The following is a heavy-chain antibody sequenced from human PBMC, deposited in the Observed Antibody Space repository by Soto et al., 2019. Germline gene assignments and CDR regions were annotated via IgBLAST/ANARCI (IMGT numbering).Heavy chain of an antibody. J-gene: IGHJ4*02. CDR2: ISSSSSYI. V-gene: IGHV3-21*01. CDR1: GFTFSSYS. Sequence: ELQLVESGGGLVKPGGSLRLSCAASGFTFSSYSMNWVRQAPGKGLEWVSSISSSSSYIYYADSVKGRFTISRDNAKNSLYLQMNSLRAEDTAVYYCARGYCSGGSCPTGDFWDYWGQGTLVTVSS. D-gene: IGHD2-15*01. CDR3: ARGYCSGGSCPTGDFWDY.